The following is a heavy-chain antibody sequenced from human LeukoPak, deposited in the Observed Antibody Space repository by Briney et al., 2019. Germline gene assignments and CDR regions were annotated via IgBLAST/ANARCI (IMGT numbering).Heavy chain of an antibody. CDR2: IIPIFGTA. J-gene: IGHJ6*03. Sequence: GASVKVSCKASGGTFSSYAISWVRQAPGQGLEWMGGIIPIFGTANYAQKFQGRVTITTDESTSTAYMELSSLRSEDTAVYYCARATESGYYYYYMDVWGKGTTVTVSS. CDR3: ARATESGYYYYYMDV. CDR1: GGTFSSYA. V-gene: IGHV1-69*05.